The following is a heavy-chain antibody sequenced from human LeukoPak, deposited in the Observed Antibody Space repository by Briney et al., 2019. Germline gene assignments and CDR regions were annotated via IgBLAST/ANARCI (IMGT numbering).Heavy chain of an antibody. Sequence: GGSLRLSCAASGFTFSSYGMHWVRQAPGKGLEWVAVISYDGSNKYYADSVKGRFTISRDNSKNTLYLQMNSLRAEDTAVYYCAKTGLDAFGGVIGYFDYWGQGTLVTVSS. V-gene: IGHV3-30*18. J-gene: IGHJ4*02. CDR2: ISYDGSNK. CDR1: GFTFSSYG. D-gene: IGHD3-16*02. CDR3: AKTGLDAFGGVIGYFDY.